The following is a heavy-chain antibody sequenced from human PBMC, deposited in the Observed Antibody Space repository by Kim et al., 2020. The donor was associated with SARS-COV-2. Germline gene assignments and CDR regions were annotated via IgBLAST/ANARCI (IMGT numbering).Heavy chain of an antibody. CDR3: ARGGGPGLGY. V-gene: IGHV1-3*01. CDR2: IIGGNGNT. Sequence: SVKVSCKASGYTFSNYAIHWVRQAPGQRLECMGWIIGGNGNTYYSPKFQGRVTFTGDTSATTAYMELSSLRSEDTAIYYCARGGGPGLGYWGQGTLVTVSS. CDR1: GYTFSNYA. D-gene: IGHD2-15*01. J-gene: IGHJ4*02.